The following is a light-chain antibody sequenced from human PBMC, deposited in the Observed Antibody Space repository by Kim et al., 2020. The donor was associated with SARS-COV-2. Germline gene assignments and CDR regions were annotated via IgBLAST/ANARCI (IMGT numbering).Light chain of an antibody. V-gene: IGLV2-23*02. CDR1: SDDVGRYKL. J-gene: IGLJ2*01. CDR2: EVT. Sequence: QSITISCTGTSDDVGRYKLVSWYQHHPNKAPKLMIYEVTKRPSGVSDRFSGSKSANTASLTISGLQAEDEADYYCCSYAGSRTYVVFGGGTKVTVL. CDR3: CSYAGSRTYVV.